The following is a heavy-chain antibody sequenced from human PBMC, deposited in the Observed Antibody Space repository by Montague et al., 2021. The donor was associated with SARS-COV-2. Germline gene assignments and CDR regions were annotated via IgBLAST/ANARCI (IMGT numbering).Heavy chain of an antibody. V-gene: IGHV6-1*01. CDR1: GDSVSSNSAA. CDR2: TYYRSKWYN. D-gene: IGHD3-10*01. Sequence: CAISGDSVSSNSAAWNWIRQSPSRGLEWLGRTYYRSKWYNDYAVSVKSRITINPDTSKNQFSLQLNSVTPEDTAAYYCARGLWFGELVSLYYYYGMDVWGQGTTVTVSS. J-gene: IGHJ6*02. CDR3: ARGLWFGELVSLYYYYGMDV.